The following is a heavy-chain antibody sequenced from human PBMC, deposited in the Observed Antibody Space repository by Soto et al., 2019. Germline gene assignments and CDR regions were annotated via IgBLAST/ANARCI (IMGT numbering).Heavy chain of an antibody. CDR1: GGTFSSYA. Sequence: GASVKVSCKASGGTFSSYAISWVRQAPGQGLEWMGGIIPIFGTANYAQKFQGRVTITADESTSTAYMELSSLRSEDTAVYYCASPATRLLWFGELRYGMDVWGQGTTVTVSS. V-gene: IGHV1-69*13. D-gene: IGHD3-10*01. J-gene: IGHJ6*02. CDR3: ASPATRLLWFGELRYGMDV. CDR2: IIPIFGTA.